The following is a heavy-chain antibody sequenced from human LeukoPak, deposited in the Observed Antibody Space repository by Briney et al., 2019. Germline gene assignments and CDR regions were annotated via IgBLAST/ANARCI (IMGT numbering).Heavy chain of an antibody. Sequence: SETLSLTCTVSGGSISSNYWSWIRQPAGKGLEWIGNIYYTGSTNYNPSLKSRVTISVDMSKNQFSLKLNSVTAADTAVYFCARAVIAVAGSTEYNFDYWGQGTLVTVSS. CDR1: GGSISSNY. CDR3: ARAVIAVAGSTEYNFDY. V-gene: IGHV4-59*01. CDR2: IYYTGST. D-gene: IGHD6-19*01. J-gene: IGHJ4*02.